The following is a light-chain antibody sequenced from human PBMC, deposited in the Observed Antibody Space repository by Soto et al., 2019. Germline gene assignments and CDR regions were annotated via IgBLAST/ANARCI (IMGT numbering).Light chain of an antibody. Sequence: DIQMTQSPSTLSASVGDRVTTTCRASQSISNWLAWYQQKPGKAPKLLIYAASTLQSGVPSRFSGSGSGTDFTLTISCLQSEDFATYYCQQYYSYPSITFGQGTRLEIK. J-gene: IGKJ5*01. CDR3: QQYYSYPSIT. CDR1: QSISNW. CDR2: AAS. V-gene: IGKV1-5*01.